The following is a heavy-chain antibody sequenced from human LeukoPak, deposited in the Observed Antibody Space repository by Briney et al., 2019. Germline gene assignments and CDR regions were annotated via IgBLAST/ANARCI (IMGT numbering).Heavy chain of an antibody. D-gene: IGHD6-13*01. CDR1: GYTFTSYG. CDR3: AREGGPTRSSSWGHYGTDV. Sequence: ASVKVSCKASGYTFTSYGISWVRQAPGQGLEWMGWISAYNGNTNYAQKLQGRVTMTTDTSTSTAYMELRSLRSDDTAVYYCAREGGPTRSSSWGHYGTDVWGQGTTVTVSS. CDR2: ISAYNGNT. V-gene: IGHV1-18*01. J-gene: IGHJ6*02.